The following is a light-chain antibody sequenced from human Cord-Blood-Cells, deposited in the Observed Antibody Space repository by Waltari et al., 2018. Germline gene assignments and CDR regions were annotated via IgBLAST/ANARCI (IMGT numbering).Light chain of an antibody. Sequence: DIQMTQSPSSLSASVGDRVTITCPASQSISSYLNLYQQTPGTAPTLLIYAASSLQSGVPSMFSGSGSGTDFTLTISSLQPEDFATYYCQQSYRTLTFGGGTKVEIK. CDR1: QSISSY. V-gene: IGKV1-39*01. J-gene: IGKJ4*01. CDR3: QQSYRTLT. CDR2: AAS.